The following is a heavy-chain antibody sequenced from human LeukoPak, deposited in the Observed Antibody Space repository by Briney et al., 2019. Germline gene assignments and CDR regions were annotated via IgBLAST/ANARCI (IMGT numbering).Heavy chain of an antibody. V-gene: IGHV3-23*01. CDR3: AKDSRYCSSTSCRDWFDP. Sequence: VGSLRLSCAASGFTFSSYAMSWVRQAPGKGLEWVSAISGSGGSTYYADSVKGRFTISRDNSKNTLYLQMNSLRAEDTAVYYCAKDSRYCSSTSCRDWFDPWGQGTLVTVSS. D-gene: IGHD2-2*01. CDR2: ISGSGGST. CDR1: GFTFSSYA. J-gene: IGHJ5*02.